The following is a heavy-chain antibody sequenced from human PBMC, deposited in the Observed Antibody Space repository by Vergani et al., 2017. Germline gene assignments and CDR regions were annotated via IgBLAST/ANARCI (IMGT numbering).Heavy chain of an antibody. J-gene: IGHJ3*02. CDR1: GGSLSGYY. D-gene: IGHD3-10*01. V-gene: IGHV4-34*02. Sequence: QVHLQQRGAGVLKPSETLSLTCGVIGGSLSGYYWSWIRQPPGKGLEWIGEINHSGSTNYNPSLKSRVTISVDTSKNQFSLKLSSVTAADTAVYYCARVLLWFGESLGAFDIWGQGTMVTVSS. CDR3: ARVLLWFGESLGAFDI. CDR2: INHSGST.